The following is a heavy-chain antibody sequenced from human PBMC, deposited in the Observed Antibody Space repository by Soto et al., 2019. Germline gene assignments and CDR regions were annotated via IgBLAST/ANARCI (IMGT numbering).Heavy chain of an antibody. V-gene: IGHV4-31*03. CDR1: GSSIGSGSYY. D-gene: IGHD2-21*01. CDR3: SRSGYDWYGCVYYCFYY. J-gene: IGHJ4*02. CDR2: IYYSGST. Sequence: QVQLQESGPGLVKPSQTLSLTFTVSGSSIGSGSYYWSWIRQHPGKGMEWIGYIYYSGSTYYNPYRKTRVTISLDTCTNLYSPKPSSGSASYTVVYYGSRSGYDWYGCVYYCFYYWVQGTLVTVSS.